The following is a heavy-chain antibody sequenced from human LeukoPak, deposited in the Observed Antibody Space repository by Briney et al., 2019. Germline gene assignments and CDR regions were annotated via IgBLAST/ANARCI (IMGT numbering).Heavy chain of an antibody. D-gene: IGHD5-12*01. CDR1: GGSISSYY. Sequence: PSETLSLTCTVSGGSISSYYWSWIRQPPGKGLEWIGEINHSGSTNYNPSLKSRVTISVDTSKNQFSLKLSPVTAADTAVYYCASKAWEMATFDYWGQGALVTVSS. CDR2: INHSGST. CDR3: ASKAWEMATFDY. J-gene: IGHJ4*02. V-gene: IGHV4-34*01.